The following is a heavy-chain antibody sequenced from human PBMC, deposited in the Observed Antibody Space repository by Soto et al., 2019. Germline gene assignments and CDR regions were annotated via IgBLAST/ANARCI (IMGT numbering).Heavy chain of an antibody. D-gene: IGHD2-15*01. J-gene: IGHJ4*02. CDR1: GGTFSSYA. CDR3: ARDHVGYCSGGSCGKFDY. Sequence: QVQLVQSGAEVKKPGSSVKVSCKASGGTFSSYAISWVRQAPGQGLEWMGGIIPIFGTANYAQKFQGRVTITAEKSARTAYMELSSLRAYDTAVYYCARDHVGYCSGGSCGKFDYWCQGTLVTVS. V-gene: IGHV1-69*06. CDR2: IIPIFGTA.